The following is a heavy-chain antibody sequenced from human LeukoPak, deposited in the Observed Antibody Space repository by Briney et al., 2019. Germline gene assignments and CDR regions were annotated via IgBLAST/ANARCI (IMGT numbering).Heavy chain of an antibody. CDR2: MYYSGST. D-gene: IGHD3-16*01. V-gene: IGHV4-59*01. CDR1: GGSIAGFY. J-gene: IGHJ4*02. Sequence: SETLSLTCTVSGGSIAGFYWSWFRQSPGKGLEWIAYMYYSGSTYYNPSLKGRVTMSLDTPKNQFSLKVSSVTAADTAVYYCARDRPGGSSLDYWGQGTLVTVSS. CDR3: ARDRPGGSSLDY.